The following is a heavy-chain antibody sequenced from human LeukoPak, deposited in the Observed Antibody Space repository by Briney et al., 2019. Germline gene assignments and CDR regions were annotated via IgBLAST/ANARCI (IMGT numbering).Heavy chain of an antibody. D-gene: IGHD3-10*01. CDR3: ARGKVVTMVRGVIITYFDY. Sequence: ASVKVSCKASGYSFTRYFIHWVRQAPGQGREWMGIIIPRDGSTSYAQKFEGRDTMTRDTSTSTVYMELSSLRSEDTAVYYCARGKVVTMVRGVIITYFDYWGQGTLVTVSS. J-gene: IGHJ4*02. V-gene: IGHV1-46*01. CDR1: GYSFTRYF. CDR2: IIPRDGST.